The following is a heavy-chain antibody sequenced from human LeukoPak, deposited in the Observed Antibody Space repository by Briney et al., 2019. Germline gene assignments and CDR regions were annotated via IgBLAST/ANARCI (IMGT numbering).Heavy chain of an antibody. CDR3: AGEDPQRRVPEGLDV. D-gene: IGHD4/OR15-4a*01. V-gene: IGHV4-59*01. CDR2: IYFTCTT. CDR1: GGSIVSYY. J-gene: IGHJ6*02. Sequence: SETLSLTCAVSGGSIVSYYWSWLRQPPGRALDWIGYIYFTCTTNYNPSLKSRVTISVDTSRRQSSLSLMSVTAADTAVYYCAGEDPQRRVPEGLDVWGQGTTVTVSS.